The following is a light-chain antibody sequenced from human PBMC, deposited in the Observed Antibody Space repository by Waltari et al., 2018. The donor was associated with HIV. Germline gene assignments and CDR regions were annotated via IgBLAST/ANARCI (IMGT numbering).Light chain of an antibody. Sequence: DIVLTQSPDSLAVSLGERATINCKSSQSVLYSSNNNNYLAWYQQKAGQPPKLLIYWASTRESGVPDRFIGSGSGTHFTLTIGSLQAEDVAVYYCQQYYSTPRTFGQGTKVEIK. CDR2: WAS. J-gene: IGKJ1*01. V-gene: IGKV4-1*01. CDR1: QSVLYSSNNNNY. CDR3: QQYYSTPRT.